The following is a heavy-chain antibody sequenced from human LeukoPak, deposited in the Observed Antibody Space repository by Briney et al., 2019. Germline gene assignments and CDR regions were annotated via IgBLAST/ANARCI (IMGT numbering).Heavy chain of an antibody. D-gene: IGHD2-15*01. J-gene: IGHJ4*02. CDR2: ISYDGSNK. Sequence: PGRSLRLSCAASGFTFSSYGMHWVRQAPGKGLEWVAVISYDGSNKYYADSVKGRFTISRDNSKNTLYLQMNSLRAEDTAVYYCARESSGYLDYWGQGTLVTVSS. V-gene: IGHV3-30*03. CDR1: GFTFSSYG. CDR3: ARESSGYLDY.